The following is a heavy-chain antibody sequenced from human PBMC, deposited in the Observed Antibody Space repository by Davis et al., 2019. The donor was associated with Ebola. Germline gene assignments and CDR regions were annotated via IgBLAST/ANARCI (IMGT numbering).Heavy chain of an antibody. CDR3: ARGTHSGAWLVDY. V-gene: IGHV1-3*01. CDR2: INAGTGKI. CDR1: GYTFTNYA. Sequence: AASVKVSCKASGYTFTNYAIHWVRQAPGQRLEWMGWINAGTGKIEHLQRFVNRVTITWDTSANTAYLEMSSLRSEDTAVFYCARGTHSGAWLVDYWGQGTLVTVSS. D-gene: IGHD3-10*01. J-gene: IGHJ4*02.